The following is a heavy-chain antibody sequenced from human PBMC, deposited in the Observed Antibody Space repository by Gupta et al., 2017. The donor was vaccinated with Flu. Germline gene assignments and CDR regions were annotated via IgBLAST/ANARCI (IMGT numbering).Heavy chain of an antibody. CDR2: INPSGGST. Sequence: QVQLVQSGAEVKKPGASVKVSCMASGYTFTSYYMHWVRQAPGQGLEWMGIINPSGGSTSYEQKFQGRVTMTRDTSTSTVYMELSSLRSEDTAVYYCARGGFGLGGNSSGWFDPWGQGTLVTVSS. CDR1: GYTFTSYY. D-gene: IGHD4-23*01. J-gene: IGHJ5*02. CDR3: ARGGFGLGGNSSGWFDP. V-gene: IGHV1-46*01.